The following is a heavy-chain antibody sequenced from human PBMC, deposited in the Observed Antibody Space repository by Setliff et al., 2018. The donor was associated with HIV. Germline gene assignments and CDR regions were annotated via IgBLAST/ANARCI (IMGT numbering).Heavy chain of an antibody. CDR1: GFTFSNYA. CDR3: AREGQATDSFDI. J-gene: IGHJ3*02. Sequence: GGSLRLSCAASGFTFSNYAMSWVRQAPGKGLEWVSAITGSGRTTYYADSVKGRFIISRDNSKNTLSLQMNSLRAEDTAVYYCAREGQATDSFDIWGQGTMVTVSS. V-gene: IGHV3-23*01. D-gene: IGHD5-12*01. CDR2: ITGSGRTT.